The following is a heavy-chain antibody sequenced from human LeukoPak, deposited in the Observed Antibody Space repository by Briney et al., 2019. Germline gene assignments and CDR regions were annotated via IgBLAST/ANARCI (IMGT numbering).Heavy chain of an antibody. CDR3: ARGGTSGY. V-gene: IGHV3-21*01. CDR2: ISSSSSYI. CDR1: GFTLSRYS. J-gene: IGHJ4*02. Sequence: GGSLRLSCAASGFTLSRYSMNWLRQAPGKGLEWVSSISSSSSYIYYADSVKGRFTISRENAKNSLYLQMNSQRAEDTAVYYCARGGTSGYWGQGTLVTVSS. D-gene: IGHD1-1*01.